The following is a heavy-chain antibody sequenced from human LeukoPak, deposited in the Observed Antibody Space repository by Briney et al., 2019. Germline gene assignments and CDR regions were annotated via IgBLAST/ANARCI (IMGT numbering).Heavy chain of an antibody. D-gene: IGHD5-24*01. V-gene: IGHV3-21*01. CDR2: ISSSSSYI. Sequence: GGSLRLSCAASGFTFSSYSMNWVRQAPGKGLEWVSSISSSSSYIYYADSVKGRFTISRDNAKNSLYLQMNSLRAEDTAVYYCARNPEMATISDSDYWGQGTLVTVSS. J-gene: IGHJ4*02. CDR1: GFTFSSYS. CDR3: ARNPEMATISDSDY.